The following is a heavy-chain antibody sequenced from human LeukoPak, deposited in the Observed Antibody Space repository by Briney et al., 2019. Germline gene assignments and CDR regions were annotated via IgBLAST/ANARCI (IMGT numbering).Heavy chain of an antibody. CDR2: IYYSGST. D-gene: IGHD3-10*01. CDR3: ARETLLWFGEPYYFDY. V-gene: IGHV4-59*12. CDR1: GGSISSYY. J-gene: IGHJ4*02. Sequence: SETLSLTCTVSGGSISSYYWSWIRQPPGKGLEWIGYIYYSGSTNYNPSLKSRVTISVDTSKNQFSLKLSSVTAADTAVYYCARETLLWFGEPYYFDYWGQGTLVTVSS.